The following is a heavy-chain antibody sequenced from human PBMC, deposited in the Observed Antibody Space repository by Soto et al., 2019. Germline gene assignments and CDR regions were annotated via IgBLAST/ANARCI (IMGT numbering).Heavy chain of an antibody. CDR1: GFTFSSYA. V-gene: IGHV3-64*01. CDR2: ISSNGGST. CDR3: ASSGSQFDY. Sequence: EVQLVESGGGLVQPGGSLRLSCAASGFTFSSYAMHWVRQAPGKGLEYVSAISSNGGSTYYANSVKGRFTISRDNSKNTLYLQMGSLRAEDMGVYYCASSGSQFDYWGQGTLVTVSS. D-gene: IGHD1-26*01. J-gene: IGHJ4*02.